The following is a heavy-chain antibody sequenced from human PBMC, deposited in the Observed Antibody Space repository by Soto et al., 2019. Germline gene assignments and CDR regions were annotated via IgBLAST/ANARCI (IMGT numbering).Heavy chain of an antibody. J-gene: IGHJ6*02. Sequence: GSLRLSCVASGFTFSTYWMNWVRQAPGKGLEWVANIKQDGTDNYYLGSVRGRFTISRDNANNSLYLQINSLRAEDTAIYHCARGYFAMDVWGQGTTVTVSS. CDR1: GFTFSTYW. V-gene: IGHV3-7*04. CDR2: IKQDGTDN. CDR3: ARGYFAMDV.